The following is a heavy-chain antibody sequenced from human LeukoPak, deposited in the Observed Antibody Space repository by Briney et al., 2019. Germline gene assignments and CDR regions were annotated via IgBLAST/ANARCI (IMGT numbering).Heavy chain of an antibody. CDR3: ARDRSYGLYYFDY. Sequence: SETLSLTCAVYGGSFSGYYWSWIRQPPGKGLEWIGEINHSGSTNYNPSLKSRVTISVDTSKNQFSLKLSSVTAADTAVYYCARDRSYGLYYFDYWGQGTLVTVSS. CDR2: INHSGST. J-gene: IGHJ4*02. CDR1: GGSFSGYY. V-gene: IGHV4-34*01. D-gene: IGHD5-18*01.